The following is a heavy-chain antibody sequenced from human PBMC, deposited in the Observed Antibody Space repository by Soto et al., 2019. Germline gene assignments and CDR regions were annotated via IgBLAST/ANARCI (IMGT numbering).Heavy chain of an antibody. J-gene: IGHJ6*02. D-gene: IGHD2-8*01. V-gene: IGHV1-18*01. CDR3: AKNGQPPYYYYGMDV. Sequence: QGQLVQSGPEVKKPGASVKVSCKASGYTFSRYGISWVRQAPGQGLEWMGWISGYNGDTIYAQKVKGRVTMTIDTSTYTAYMELRSLTSDDTAIYYCAKNGQPPYYYYGMDVWGQGTTVTVSS. CDR2: ISGYNGDT. CDR1: GYTFSRYG.